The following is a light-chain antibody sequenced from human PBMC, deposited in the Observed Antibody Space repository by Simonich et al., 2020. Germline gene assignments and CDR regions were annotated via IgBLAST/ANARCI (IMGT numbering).Light chain of an antibody. CDR1: QSVLYSSNNKNY. CDR2: WAS. CDR3: QQYYSTPWT. V-gene: IGKV4-1*01. Sequence: DIVMTQSPNSLAVSLGERATINCKSSQSVLYSSNNKNYLAWYHQKPGQHPKLLIYWASSRESGVPDRFSGSGSGTDFTLTISSLQAEDVAVYYCQQYYSTPWTFGQGTKVEIK. J-gene: IGKJ1*01.